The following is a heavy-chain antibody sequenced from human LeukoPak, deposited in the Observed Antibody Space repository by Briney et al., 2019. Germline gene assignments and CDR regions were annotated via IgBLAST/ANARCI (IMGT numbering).Heavy chain of an antibody. V-gene: IGHV4-59*01. D-gene: IGHD4-23*01. Sequence: SETLSLTCTVSGGSISSYYWSWTRQPPGEGLEWIGYIYYSGSTNYNPSLKSRVTISVDTSKNQFSLKLSSVTAADTAVYYCARTVTPLYYFDYWGQGTLVTVSS. CDR2: IYYSGST. J-gene: IGHJ4*02. CDR3: ARTVTPLYYFDY. CDR1: GGSISSYY.